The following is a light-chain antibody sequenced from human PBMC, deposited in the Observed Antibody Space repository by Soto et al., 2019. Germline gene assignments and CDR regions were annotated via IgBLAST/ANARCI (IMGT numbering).Light chain of an antibody. CDR1: QSVDSN. CDR3: HQYSSSTKT. V-gene: IGKV3-20*01. J-gene: IGKJ1*01. CDR2: GAS. Sequence: EIVMTQSPATLSVSPGAGATLSCRASQSVDSNLAWYQQRPGQAPRLLIYGASSRATGIPDRFSGSGSGTDFTLTISRLEPEDFAVYYCHQYSSSTKTFGQGTKVDIK.